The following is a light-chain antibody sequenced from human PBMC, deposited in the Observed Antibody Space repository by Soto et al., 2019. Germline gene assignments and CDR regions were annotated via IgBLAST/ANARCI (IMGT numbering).Light chain of an antibody. J-gene: IGKJ5*01. CDR3: QWYGNYPHFT. Sequence: EIVLTQSPGTLSLSPGERATLSCRASQSVSSTYLAWYQQKPGQAPRLLIYGASSRTTGIPDRFSGSGSGTDLKLTISILELEADEVASCQWYGNYPHFTFGQGTRVEIK. CDR1: QSVSSTY. V-gene: IGKV3-20*01. CDR2: GAS.